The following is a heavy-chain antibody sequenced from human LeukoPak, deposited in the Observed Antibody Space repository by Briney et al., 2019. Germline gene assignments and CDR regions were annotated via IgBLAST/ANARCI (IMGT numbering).Heavy chain of an antibody. J-gene: IGHJ4*02. V-gene: IGHV4-39*07. CDR1: GGSISSSSYY. D-gene: IGHD4-17*01. CDR2: IYYSGST. CDR3: ASIYGDFDY. Sequence: SETLSLTCTVSGGSISSSSYYWGWIRQPPGKGLEWIGSIYYSGSTYYNPSLKSRVTISVDTSKNQFSLKLSSVTAADTAVYYCASIYGDFDYWGQGTLVTVSS.